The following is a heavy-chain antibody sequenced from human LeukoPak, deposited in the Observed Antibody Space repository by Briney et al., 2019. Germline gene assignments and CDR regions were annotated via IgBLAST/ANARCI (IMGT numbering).Heavy chain of an antibody. Sequence: GGSLRLSCAASGFTVSSNYMSWVRQAPGKGLEWVSAISGSGGSTYYADSVKGRFTISRDNSKNTLYLQMNSLRAEDTAVYYCAKDANYYDSSGSFVIWGQGTMVTVSS. V-gene: IGHV3-23*01. J-gene: IGHJ3*02. CDR2: ISGSGGST. D-gene: IGHD3-22*01. CDR1: GFTVSSNY. CDR3: AKDANYYDSSGSFVI.